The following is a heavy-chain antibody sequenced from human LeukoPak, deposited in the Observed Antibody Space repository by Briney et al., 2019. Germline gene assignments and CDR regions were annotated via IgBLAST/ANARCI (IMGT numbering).Heavy chain of an antibody. D-gene: IGHD2-2*01. J-gene: IGHJ4*02. V-gene: IGHV1-18*01. CDR1: GYTFTSYG. CDR3: ARDSLSRPLDPFDY. Sequence: ASVKVSCKASGYTFTSYGISWVRQAPGQGLEWMGWISPYDGNTNYAQKLQGRVAMTTDTSTSTAYMELRSLRSDDTAVYYCARDSLSRPLDPFDYWGQGTLVTVSS. CDR2: ISPYDGNT.